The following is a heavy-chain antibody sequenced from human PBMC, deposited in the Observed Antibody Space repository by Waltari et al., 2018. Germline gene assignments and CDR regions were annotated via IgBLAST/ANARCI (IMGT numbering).Heavy chain of an antibody. CDR2: IYSSGAV. J-gene: IGHJ1*01. D-gene: IGHD1-7*01. Sequence: QVQLQESGPGLVKPTHTLSLTCTVSGEHISDDVSLWTYWTWIRQSAGKGLEWIGHIYSSGAVDYNPSLRSRVTISLDTPKSHFTLKLTSVTAADTAVYYCANRGVGNYFKYFRLWSPGTLVTVSS. V-gene: IGHV4-61*02. CDR1: GEHISDDVSLWTY. CDR3: ANRGVGNYFKYFRL.